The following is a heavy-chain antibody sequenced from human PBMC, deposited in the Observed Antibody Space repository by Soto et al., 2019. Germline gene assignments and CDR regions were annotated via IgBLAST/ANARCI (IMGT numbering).Heavy chain of an antibody. Sequence: QVQLVESGGGVVQPGRSLRLSCAASGFTFSSYAMHWVRQAPGKGLEWVAVISYDGSNKYYADSVKGRFTISRDNSKNTRYLQMNSLRAEDTAVDYCARARLDTPALDYWGQGTLVTVSS. CDR2: ISYDGSNK. CDR3: ARARLDTPALDY. CDR1: GFTFSSYA. J-gene: IGHJ4*02. D-gene: IGHD2-2*01. V-gene: IGHV3-30-3*01.